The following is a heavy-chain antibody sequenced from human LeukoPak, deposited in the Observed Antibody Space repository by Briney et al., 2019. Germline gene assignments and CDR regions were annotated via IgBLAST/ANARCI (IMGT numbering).Heavy chain of an antibody. J-gene: IGHJ4*02. CDR3: ARGSMVPTGRGLEFDY. CDR2: INHSGST. D-gene: IGHD4/OR15-4a*01. CDR1: GGSFSGYY. V-gene: IGHV4-34*01. Sequence: PSETLSLTCAVYGGSFSGYYWSWIRQPPGKGLECIGEINHSGSTNYNPSLKSRVTISVDTSKNQFSLKLSSVTAADTAVYYCARGSMVPTGRGLEFDYWGLGTLVTVSS.